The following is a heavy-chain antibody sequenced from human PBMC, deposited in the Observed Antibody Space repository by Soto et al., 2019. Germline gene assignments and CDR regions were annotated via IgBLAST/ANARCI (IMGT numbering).Heavy chain of an antibody. V-gene: IGHV3-23*01. Sequence: PXVTLRLSCAASRYTFNSYAMSWVRQAPGKGLEWVSAISGSGGSTYYADSVKGRFTISRDNSKNTPYLQMNSLRAEHTAVYYCANHPLLGATKGDAFDIWGQGTMVTVSS. J-gene: IGHJ3*02. CDR2: ISGSGGST. CDR1: RYTFNSYA. D-gene: IGHD1-26*01. CDR3: ANHPLLGATKGDAFDI.